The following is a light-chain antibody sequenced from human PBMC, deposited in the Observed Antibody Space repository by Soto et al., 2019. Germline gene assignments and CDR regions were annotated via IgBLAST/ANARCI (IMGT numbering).Light chain of an antibody. J-gene: IGLJ1*01. CDR1: SSDVGGYNY. CDR3: CSYAGTYARV. Sequence: QSVLTQPRSVSGSPGQSGTISWAGTSSDVGGYNYVSWYQQHPGKAPKLMIYDVGKRPSGVPDRFSGSKSDNTASLTISRLQDEDETDYYCCSYAGTYARVFGTGTKATV. CDR2: DVG. V-gene: IGLV2-11*01.